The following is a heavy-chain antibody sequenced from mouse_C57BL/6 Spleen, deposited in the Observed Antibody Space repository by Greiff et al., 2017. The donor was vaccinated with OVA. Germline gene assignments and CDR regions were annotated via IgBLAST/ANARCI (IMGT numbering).Heavy chain of an antibody. CDR2: ISDGGSYT. J-gene: IGHJ3*01. D-gene: IGHD3-2*02. V-gene: IGHV5-4*01. CDR1: GFTFSSYA. Sequence: EVQLQESGGGLVKPGGSLKLSCAASGFTFSSYAMSWVRQTPEKRLEWVATISDGGSYTYYPDNVKGRFTISRDNAKNNLYLQMSHLKSEDTAMYYCARQTAQAPWFAYWGQGTLVTVSA. CDR3: ARQTAQAPWFAY.